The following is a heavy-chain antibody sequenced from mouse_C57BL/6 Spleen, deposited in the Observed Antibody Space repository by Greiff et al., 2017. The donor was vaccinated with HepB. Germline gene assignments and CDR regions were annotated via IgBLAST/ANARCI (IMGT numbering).Heavy chain of an antibody. Sequence: DVHLVESGGGLVKPGGSLKLSCAASGFTFSSYTMSWVRQTPEKRLEWVATISGGGGNTYYPDSVKGRFTISRDNAKNTLYLQMSSLRSEDTALYYCARHGESGYAMDYWGQGTSVTVSS. CDR1: GFTFSSYT. V-gene: IGHV5-9*01. J-gene: IGHJ4*01. CDR2: ISGGGGNT. CDR3: ARHGESGYAMDY.